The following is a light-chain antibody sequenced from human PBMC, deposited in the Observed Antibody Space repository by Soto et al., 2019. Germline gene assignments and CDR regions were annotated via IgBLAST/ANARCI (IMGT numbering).Light chain of an antibody. J-gene: IGKJ4*01. CDR3: HQYTNPPLT. CDR2: DAS. CDR1: RDISDS. V-gene: IGKV1-33*01. Sequence: DIQMTQSPSSLSASVGDRITITCQASRDISDSLNWYQQKPGRAPNLLIYDASNLETGAPSTFSGSGSGRDFTFTITGLHPEDIATYYCHQYTNPPLTFGGGTKVEIQ.